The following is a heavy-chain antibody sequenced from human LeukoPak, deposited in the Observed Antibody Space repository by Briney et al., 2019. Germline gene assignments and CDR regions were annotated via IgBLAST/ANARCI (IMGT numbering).Heavy chain of an antibody. J-gene: IGHJ5*02. CDR3: RREPPDYRNYGHLWSDP. D-gene: IGHD4-11*01. Sequence: SETLSLTCTVSGGSISSGGYYWSWIRQHPGKGLEWIGYIYYSGNTYYNPSLKSRVTISLDTSKNQFSLKLSSVTAADTAVYYCRREPPDYRNYGHLWSDPGAKEPRVTVSS. CDR1: GGSISSGGYY. V-gene: IGHV4-31*03. CDR2: IYYSGNT.